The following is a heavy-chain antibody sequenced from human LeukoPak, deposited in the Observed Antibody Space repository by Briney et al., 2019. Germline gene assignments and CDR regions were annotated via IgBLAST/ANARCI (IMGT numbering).Heavy chain of an antibody. V-gene: IGHV1-18*01. Sequence: ASVKVSCKASGYAFTSYGISWVRQAPGQGLEWMGWISAYNGNTNYAQKLQGRVTMTTDTSTSTAYMELRSLRSDDTAVYYCARDRNYDILTGYWAWFDYWGQGTLATVSS. CDR1: GYAFTSYG. CDR2: ISAYNGNT. J-gene: IGHJ4*02. CDR3: ARDRNYDILTGYWAWFDY. D-gene: IGHD3-9*01.